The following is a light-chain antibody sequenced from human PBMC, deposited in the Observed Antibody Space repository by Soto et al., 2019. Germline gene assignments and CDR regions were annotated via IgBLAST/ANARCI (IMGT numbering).Light chain of an antibody. V-gene: IGLV1-47*02. CDR1: SSNIGSHY. Sequence: QSVLTQPPSASGTPGQWVTISCTGSSSNIGSHYVHSYQQLPGMAPNLLINGSTQLPPAVPDRLSGSKSATSASLAIGGLRSEDEADYYCAAWDDILSSPLFGGGTKLTVL. J-gene: IGLJ2*01. CDR2: GST. CDR3: AAWDDILSSPL.